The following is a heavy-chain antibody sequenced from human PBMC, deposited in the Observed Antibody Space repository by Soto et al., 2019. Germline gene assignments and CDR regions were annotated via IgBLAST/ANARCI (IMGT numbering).Heavy chain of an antibody. Sequence: PSETLSPTCTVSGGSFNSGSYSWSWIRQPPGKGLEWIGYVYHTGRTSYNPSLKSRVSISMDTSKNQFSLNLDSVTAADTAVYFCARDFAYFDSWGQGTLVTVSS. CDR1: GGSFNSGSYS. V-gene: IGHV4-61*01. J-gene: IGHJ4*02. CDR3: ARDFAYFDS. CDR2: VYHTGRT. D-gene: IGHD3-3*01.